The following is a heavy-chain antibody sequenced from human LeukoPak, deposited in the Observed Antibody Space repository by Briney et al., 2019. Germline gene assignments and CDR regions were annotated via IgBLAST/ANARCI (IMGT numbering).Heavy chain of an antibody. CDR2: TYYRSKWYN. CDR3: ARDRVSGDYPYYYGMDV. J-gene: IGHJ6*02. V-gene: IGHV6-1*01. CDR1: GDSVSSNSAA. Sequence: SQTLSLTCAISGDSVSSNSAAWNWIRQSPSRGLEWLGRTYYRSKWYNDYAVSVKSRITINPDTSKNQFSLQLNSVTPEDTAVYYCARDRVSGDYPYYYGMDVWGQGTTVTVSS. D-gene: IGHD4-17*01.